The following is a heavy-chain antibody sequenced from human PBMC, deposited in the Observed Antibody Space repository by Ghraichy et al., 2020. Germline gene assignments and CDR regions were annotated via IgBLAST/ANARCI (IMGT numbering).Heavy chain of an antibody. CDR2: IYYSGST. CDR1: GGSISSYY. Sequence: SETLSLTCTVSGGSISSYYWSWIRQPPGKGLEWIGYIYYSGSTNYNPSLKSRVTISVDTSKNQFSLKLSSVTAADTAVYYCARHPDRIAVAGEFDYWGQGTLVTVSS. V-gene: IGHV4-59*08. J-gene: IGHJ4*02. CDR3: ARHPDRIAVAGEFDY. D-gene: IGHD6-19*01.